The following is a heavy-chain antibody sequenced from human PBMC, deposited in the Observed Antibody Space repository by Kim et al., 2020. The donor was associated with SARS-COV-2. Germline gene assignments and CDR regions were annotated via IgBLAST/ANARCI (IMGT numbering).Heavy chain of an antibody. CDR2: INSDGSST. CDR3: ARVGHLGADYWGAQLYYFDY. CDR1: GFTFSRSW. D-gene: IGHD7-27*01. Sequence: GGSLRLSCAASGFTFSRSWMHWVRQAPGKGLVWVSRINSDGSSTSYADSVKGRFTISRDNAKHTLYLQMNSLRAEDTDVYYCARVGHLGADYWGAQLYYFDYWGQGTLVTVSS. V-gene: IGHV3-74*01. J-gene: IGHJ4*02.